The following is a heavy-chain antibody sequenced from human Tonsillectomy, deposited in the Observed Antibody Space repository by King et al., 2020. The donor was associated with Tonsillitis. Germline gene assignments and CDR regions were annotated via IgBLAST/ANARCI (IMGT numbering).Heavy chain of an antibody. D-gene: IGHD6-6*01. CDR3: TGEYSSSSGKNAFDV. J-gene: IGHJ3*01. CDR1: GGSISSYY. Sequence: QLQESGPGLVKPSETLSLTCTVSGGSISSYYWCWIRQPAGKGLEWIGRIYNTGNTYYNPSLKSLVSMSVDTSKSQFSLKLSSVTAAATAMYYCTGEYSSSSGKNAFDVWGQGTMVTVSS. V-gene: IGHV4-4*07. CDR2: IYNTGNT.